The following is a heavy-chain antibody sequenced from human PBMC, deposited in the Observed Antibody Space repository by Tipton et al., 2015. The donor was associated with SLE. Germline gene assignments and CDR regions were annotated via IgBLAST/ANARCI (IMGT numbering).Heavy chain of an antibody. D-gene: IGHD6-19*01. CDR2: IYYSGST. J-gene: IGHJ4*02. CDR3: ARVGSGWSEDYLDY. CDR1: GGSISSGGYY. V-gene: IGHV4-61*08. Sequence: TLSLTCTVSGGSISSGGYYWNWIRQHPGKGLEWIGNIYYSGSTNYNPSLKSRVTISVDTSKNQFSLKLNSVTAADTAVFDCARVGSGWSEDYLDYWGQGTLFTVSS.